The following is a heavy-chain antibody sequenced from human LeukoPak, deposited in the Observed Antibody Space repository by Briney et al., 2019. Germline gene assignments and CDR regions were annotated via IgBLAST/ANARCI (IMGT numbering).Heavy chain of an antibody. CDR3: ARFGCSSTSCYTGGYYYMDV. Sequence: GGSLRLSCAASGFTFSSYSMNWVRQAPGKGLEWVSSISSSSSYIYYADSVKGRFTISRDNAKNSLYLQMSSLRAEDTAAYYCARFGCSSTSCYTGGYYYMDVWGKGTTVTVSS. D-gene: IGHD2-2*02. CDR2: ISSSSSYI. CDR1: GFTFSSYS. V-gene: IGHV3-21*01. J-gene: IGHJ6*03.